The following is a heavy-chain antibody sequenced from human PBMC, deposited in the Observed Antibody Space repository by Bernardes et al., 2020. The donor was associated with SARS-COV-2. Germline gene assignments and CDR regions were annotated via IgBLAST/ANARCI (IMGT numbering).Heavy chain of an antibody. CDR2: IKEDGGEK. J-gene: IGHJ4*02. Sequence: GGSLRLSCAASGFIFSNYWMSWVRQAPGKGLEWVANIKEDGGEKYYVDSVKGRFTISRDDAENSLYLHMNSLRVEDTAVYYCAREVPGIAAADFDYWGQGILVTVSS. V-gene: IGHV3-7*01. D-gene: IGHD6-13*01. CDR1: GFIFSNYW. CDR3: AREVPGIAAADFDY.